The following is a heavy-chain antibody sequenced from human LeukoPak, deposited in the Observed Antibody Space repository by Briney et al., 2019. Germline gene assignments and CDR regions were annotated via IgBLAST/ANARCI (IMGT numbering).Heavy chain of an antibody. CDR1: GYTFTSYG. D-gene: IGHD3-22*01. V-gene: IGHV1-18*01. CDR2: ISAYNGNT. J-gene: IGHJ4*02. CDR3: ARDKSNAPRTYDSSGYYYTSYYFDY. Sequence: ASVKVSCKASGYTFTSYGISWVRQAPGQGLEWMGWISAYNGNTNYAQKLQGRVTMTTDTSTSTAYMELRSLRSDDTAVYYCARDKSNAPRTYDSSGYYYTSYYFDYWGQGTLVTVSS.